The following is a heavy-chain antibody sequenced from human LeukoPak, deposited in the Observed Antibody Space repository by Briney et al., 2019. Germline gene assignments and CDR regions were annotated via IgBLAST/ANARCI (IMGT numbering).Heavy chain of an antibody. J-gene: IGHJ3*02. CDR1: GGSISSGGYY. CDR2: IYYRGNT. V-gene: IGHV4-31*03. CDR3: ARDHQSVIVVATDAFDI. D-gene: IGHD3-22*01. Sequence: SETLSLTCTVSGGSISSGGYYWNWIRQLPEKGLEWIGYIYYRGNTHYNPSLESRVTISVDTSKNQLSLKLRSVTDADTAVYYCARDHQSVIVVATDAFDIWGPGTMVTVSS.